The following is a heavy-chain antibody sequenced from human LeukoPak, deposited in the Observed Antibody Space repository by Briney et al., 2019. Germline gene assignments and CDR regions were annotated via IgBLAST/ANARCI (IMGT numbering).Heavy chain of an antibody. V-gene: IGHV3-23*01. D-gene: IGHD3-3*01. Sequence: GGSLRLSCAASGFTVSSNYMSWVRQAPGKGLEWVSAISGSGGSTYYADSVKGRFTISRDNSKNTLYLQMNSLRAEDTAVYYCAKDLESQTYYDFWSGYHGYWGQGILVTVSS. CDR2: ISGSGGST. J-gene: IGHJ4*02. CDR1: GFTVSSNY. CDR3: AKDLESQTYYDFWSGYHGY.